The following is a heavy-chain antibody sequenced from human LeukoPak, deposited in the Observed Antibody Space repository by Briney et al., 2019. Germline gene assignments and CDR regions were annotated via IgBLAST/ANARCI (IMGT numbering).Heavy chain of an antibody. V-gene: IGHV4-34*01. CDR1: GGSFSGYY. Sequence: PSETLSRTCAVYGGSFSGYYWSWIRQPPGKGLEWIGEINHSGSTNYNPSLKSRVTISVDTSKNQFSLKLSSVTAADTAVYYCARGIITSYYYYGMDVWGQGTTVTVSS. CDR2: INHSGST. J-gene: IGHJ6*02. CDR3: ARGIITSYYYYGMDV.